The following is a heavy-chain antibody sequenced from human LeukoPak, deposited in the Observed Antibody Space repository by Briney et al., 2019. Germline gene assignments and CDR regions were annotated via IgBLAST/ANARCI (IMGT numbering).Heavy chain of an antibody. CDR3: AKPIVVVTATLPFDY. CDR1: GFTFSSYA. CDR2: ISGSGGST. V-gene: IGHV3-23*01. J-gene: IGHJ4*02. Sequence: GGSLRLSCAASGFTFSSYAMSWVRQAPGKGLEWVAAISGSGGSTYYADSVKGRFTISRDNSKYTLYLQMNSLRAEDTAVYYCAKPIVVVTATLPFDYWGQGTLVTVSS. D-gene: IGHD2-21*02.